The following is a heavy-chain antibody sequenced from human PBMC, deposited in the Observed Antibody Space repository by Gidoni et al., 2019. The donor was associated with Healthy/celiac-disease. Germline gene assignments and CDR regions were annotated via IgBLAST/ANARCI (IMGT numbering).Heavy chain of an antibody. CDR2: NIPSLGIA. D-gene: IGHD2-15*01. CDR3: ARELRVGCSGGSCYYNWFDP. J-gene: IGHJ5*02. CDR1: GGTFRSYT. Sequence: VQLVQSGAEVTKPGSSVTVSCKASGGTFRSYTSSWVRQAPGQGLEWMVRNIPSLGIANCEQKFQGSGTITTDKSTRAAYMELSSVRSEDTAVYYCARELRVGCSGGSCYYNWFDPWGQGTLVTVSA. V-gene: IGHV1-69*04.